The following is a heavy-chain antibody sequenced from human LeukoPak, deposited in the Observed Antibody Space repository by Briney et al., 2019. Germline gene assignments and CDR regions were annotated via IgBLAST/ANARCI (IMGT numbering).Heavy chain of an antibody. CDR2: ISWNSGSI. CDR3: AKDTDGAAAGTTWGH. V-gene: IGHV3-9*01. CDR1: GFTFDDYA. D-gene: IGHD6-13*01. Sequence: GGSLRLSCAASGFTFDDYAMHWVRQAPGKGLEWVSGISWNSGSIGYADSVKGRFTISRDNTKNSLYLQMNSLRAEDTALYYCAKDTDGAAAGTTWGHWGQGTLVTVSS. J-gene: IGHJ4*02.